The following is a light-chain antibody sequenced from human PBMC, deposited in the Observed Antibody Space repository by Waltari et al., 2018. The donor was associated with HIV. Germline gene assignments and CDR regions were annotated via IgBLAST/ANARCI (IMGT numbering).Light chain of an antibody. V-gene: IGKV4-1*01. CDR1: QSVLYSSNNKNY. J-gene: IGKJ2*01. Sequence: DFVMTQSPEFLAVSLGERANINCKSSQSVLYSSNNKNYLAWYQQKPGQPPKLLIYWASTRESGVPDRFSGSGSGTDFTLTISSLQTEDVAVYYCQQYYSNSYTFGQGTKLEIK. CDR2: WAS. CDR3: QQYYSNSYT.